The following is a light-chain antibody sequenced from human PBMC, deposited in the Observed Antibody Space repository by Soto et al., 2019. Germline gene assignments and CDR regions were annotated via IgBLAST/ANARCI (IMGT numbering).Light chain of an antibody. CDR2: KVS. V-gene: IGKV2-24*01. CDR1: QSLVHNDGNTY. J-gene: IGKJ1*01. Sequence: DIVMTQTPLSSPVTLGQAASISCRSSQSLVHNDGNTYLSWFQQRPGQPPRLLIYKVSDRFSGVPNRFSGSGTGTDFTLTISSVEAEDVGVYYCRQATQSCWTVGQGTKVDIK. CDR3: RQATQSCWT.